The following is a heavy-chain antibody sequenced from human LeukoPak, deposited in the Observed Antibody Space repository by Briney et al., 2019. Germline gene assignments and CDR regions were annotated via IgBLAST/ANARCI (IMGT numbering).Heavy chain of an antibody. CDR3: AKDSSSSPYYFDY. D-gene: IGHD6-6*01. CDR1: GFTFSSYA. Sequence: GGSLRLSXAASGFTFSSYAMSWVRQAPGKGLEWVSAISGSGGSTYYADSVKGRFTISRDNSKNTLYLQMNSLRAEDTAVYYCAKDSSSSPYYFDYWGQGTLVTVSS. V-gene: IGHV3-23*01. J-gene: IGHJ4*02. CDR2: ISGSGGST.